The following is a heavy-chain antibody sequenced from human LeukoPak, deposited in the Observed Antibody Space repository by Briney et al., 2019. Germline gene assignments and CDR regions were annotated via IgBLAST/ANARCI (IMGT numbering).Heavy chain of an antibody. CDR2: IYTSGST. CDR1: GGSISSGSYY. Sequence: SETLSLTCTVSGGSISSGSYYWSWIRQPAGKGLEWIGRIYTSGSTNYNPSLKSRVTISVDTSKNQFSLKLSSVTAADTAVYYCARALGGYCSSTSCVDDAFDIWGQGTMVTVSS. V-gene: IGHV4-61*02. J-gene: IGHJ3*02. CDR3: ARALGGYCSSTSCVDDAFDI. D-gene: IGHD2-2*01.